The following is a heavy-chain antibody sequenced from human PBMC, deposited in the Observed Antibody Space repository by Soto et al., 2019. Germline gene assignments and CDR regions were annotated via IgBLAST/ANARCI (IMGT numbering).Heavy chain of an antibody. CDR2: IVPIFGSA. V-gene: IGHV1-69*06. J-gene: IGHJ6*02. Sequence: QGQLVQSGAEVQKPGSSVKVSCKASGGTFNTYPFSWVRQAPGQGLEWMGGIVPIFGSANYARKFQGRVTITAAKYTSTAYTEVTKLISRDTSVYYCACAWGAVGEPAGRDFNDLDVWGQGTTVTVSS. CDR3: ACAWGAVGEPAGRDFNDLDV. CDR1: GGTFNTYP. D-gene: IGHD7-27*01.